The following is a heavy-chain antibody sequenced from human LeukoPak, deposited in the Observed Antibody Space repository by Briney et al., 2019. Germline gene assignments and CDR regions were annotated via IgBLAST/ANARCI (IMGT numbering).Heavy chain of an antibody. Sequence: GRSLRLSCAASGFTFSSYGMHWVRQAPGKGLEWVVVIWYDGSNKYYADSVKGRFTISRDNSKNTLYLQMNSLRADDTAVYYCAKDRRSGNLGANWYFDLWGRGTLVTVSS. CDR3: AKDRRSGNLGANWYFDL. V-gene: IGHV3-33*06. CDR2: IWYDGSNK. D-gene: IGHD3-16*01. J-gene: IGHJ2*01. CDR1: GFTFSSYG.